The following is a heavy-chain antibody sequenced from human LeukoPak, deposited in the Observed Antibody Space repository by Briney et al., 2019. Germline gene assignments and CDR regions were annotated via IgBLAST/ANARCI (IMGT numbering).Heavy chain of an antibody. CDR3: AKEWGSHGYPLFDY. Sequence: GGSLRLSCAASGFTFSSYAMSWVRQAPGKGLEWVSGIDGSGGSTYYADSVGGRFTISRDNSKNTVYLQMNSLRAEDTAVYYCAKEWGSHGYPLFDYWGQGTLVTVSS. V-gene: IGHV3-23*01. CDR2: IDGSGGST. D-gene: IGHD5-18*01. CDR1: GFTFSSYA. J-gene: IGHJ4*02.